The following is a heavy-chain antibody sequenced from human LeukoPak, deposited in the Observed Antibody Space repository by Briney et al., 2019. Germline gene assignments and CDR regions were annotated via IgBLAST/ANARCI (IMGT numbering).Heavy chain of an antibody. Sequence: GGSLRLSCAAFGFTFSTYSMNWVRQAPGKGLEWLSYISGSSSTIYYADSVRGRSTISRDNAKNSLYLQMNSLRDEDTAVYYCARDYYDSSGYSLDYWGQGTLVTVSS. V-gene: IGHV3-48*02. CDR2: ISGSSSTI. J-gene: IGHJ4*02. D-gene: IGHD3-22*01. CDR3: ARDYYDSSGYSLDY. CDR1: GFTFSTYS.